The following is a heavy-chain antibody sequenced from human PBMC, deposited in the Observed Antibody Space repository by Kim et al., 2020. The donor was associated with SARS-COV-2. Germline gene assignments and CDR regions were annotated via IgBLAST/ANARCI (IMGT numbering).Heavy chain of an antibody. Sequence: ASVKVSCKASGYTFTSYDINWVRQATGQGLEWMGWMNPNSGNTGYAQKFQGRVTMTWNTSISTAYMELSSLRSEDTAVYYCARALRLVQLMTQYYFDYWGQGTLVTVSS. CDR1: GYTFTSYD. J-gene: IGHJ4*02. D-gene: IGHD6-19*01. V-gene: IGHV1-8*01. CDR3: ARALRLVQLMTQYYFDY. CDR2: MNPNSGNT.